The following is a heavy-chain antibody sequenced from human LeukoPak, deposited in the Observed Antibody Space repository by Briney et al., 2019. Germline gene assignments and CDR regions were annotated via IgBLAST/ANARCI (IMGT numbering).Heavy chain of an antibody. Sequence: GASVKVSCKASGYTFTSYYMHWVRQAPGQGLEWMGIINPSGGSTSYAQKFQGRVTMTRDTSTSTVYMELSSLRSEDTAVYFCARESPLLATPDYRGQGTLVTVSS. J-gene: IGHJ4*02. CDR1: GYTFTSYY. V-gene: IGHV1-46*01. CDR2: INPSGGST. D-gene: IGHD5-12*01. CDR3: ARESPLLATPDY.